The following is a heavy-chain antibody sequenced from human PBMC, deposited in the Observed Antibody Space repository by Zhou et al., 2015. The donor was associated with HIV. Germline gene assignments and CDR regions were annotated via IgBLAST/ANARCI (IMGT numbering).Heavy chain of an antibody. CDR2: ISSSGNTI. CDR1: GFTFRDYY. V-gene: IGHV3-11*04. J-gene: IGHJ1*01. CDR3: TQDRWGMPYI. D-gene: IGHD3-16*01. Sequence: QVQLVESGGGLVKPGGSLRLSCAVSGFTFRDYYMSWIRQAPGKGLEWVSYISSSGNTIYYADSVKGRFTISRDNAKNTLYLQLSDLGAEDSGLYHCTQDRWGMPYIWGQGILVTVSS.